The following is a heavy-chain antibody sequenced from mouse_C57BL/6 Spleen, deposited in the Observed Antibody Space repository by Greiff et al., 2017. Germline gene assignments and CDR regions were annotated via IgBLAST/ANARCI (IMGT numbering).Heavy chain of an antibody. CDR1: GYTFTSYW. D-gene: IGHD1-1*01. CDR2: IYPSDSET. Sequence: QVQLQQPGAELVRPGSSVKLSCKASGYTFTSYWMDWVKQRPGQGLEWIGNIYPSDSETHYNQKFKDKATLTVDKSSSTAYMQLSSLTSEDSAVYYGARGEKNYGSSYVYWYLEVWGTGTTVTVSS. CDR3: ARGEKNYGSSYVYWYLEV. J-gene: IGHJ1*03. V-gene: IGHV1-61*01.